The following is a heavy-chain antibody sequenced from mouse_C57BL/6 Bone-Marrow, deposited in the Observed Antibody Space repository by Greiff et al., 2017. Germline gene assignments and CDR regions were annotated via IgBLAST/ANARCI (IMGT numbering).Heavy chain of an antibody. V-gene: IGHV1-19*01. Sequence: EVQLQESGPVLVKPGASVKMSCKASGYTFTDYYMNWVKQSHGKSLEWIGVINPYNGGTSYNQKFKGKATLTVDKSSSTAYMELNSLTSEDSAVYYCASPVDWAFAYWGQGTLVTVSA. CDR3: ASPVDWAFAY. CDR1: GYTFTDYY. J-gene: IGHJ3*01. D-gene: IGHD4-1*01. CDR2: INPYNGGT.